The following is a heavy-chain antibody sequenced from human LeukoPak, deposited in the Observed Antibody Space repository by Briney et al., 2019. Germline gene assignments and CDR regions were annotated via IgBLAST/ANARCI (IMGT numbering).Heavy chain of an antibody. CDR1: GFTFSNYA. CDR2: ISASGGST. CDR3: ATPTAGTWHFDY. Sequence: GGSLRLSCAASGFTFSNYAMTWVRQAPGKGLEWVSAISASGGSTYYADSVKGRFTISRDNAKNSLYLQMNSLRAEDTAVYYCATPTAGTWHFDYWGQGTLVTVSS. D-gene: IGHD1-1*01. J-gene: IGHJ4*02. V-gene: IGHV3-23*01.